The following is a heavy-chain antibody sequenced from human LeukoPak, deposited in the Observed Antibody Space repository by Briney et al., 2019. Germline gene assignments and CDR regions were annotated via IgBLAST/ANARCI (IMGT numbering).Heavy chain of an antibody. CDR2: IYHDGNA. CDR1: GGSFNTYY. Sequence: PSETLSLTCAVYGGSFNTYYWSWIRQPPGKGLEWIAEIYHDGNANYNPSLKSRVTISVDTSNNHFSLKLSSVTAADTAVYYCARDPGIMVRGSRRGYDGNYYYMDVWGKGTTVTISS. J-gene: IGHJ6*03. V-gene: IGHV4-34*01. CDR3: ARDPGIMVRGSRRGYDGNYYYMDV. D-gene: IGHD3-10*01.